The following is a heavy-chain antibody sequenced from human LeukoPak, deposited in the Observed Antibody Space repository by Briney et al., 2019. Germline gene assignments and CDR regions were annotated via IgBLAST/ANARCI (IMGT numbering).Heavy chain of an antibody. Sequence: GGSLRLSCAASGFTFRSYAMNWVRQAPGKGLGWVSGISGSGGGTYYADSVKGRFTISRDNSKNTLYLQMNSLRAEDTAVYYCAKDPYGDYVRYFDYWGQGTLVTVSS. CDR1: GFTFRSYA. V-gene: IGHV3-23*01. CDR2: ISGSGGGT. J-gene: IGHJ4*02. D-gene: IGHD4-17*01. CDR3: AKDPYGDYVRYFDY.